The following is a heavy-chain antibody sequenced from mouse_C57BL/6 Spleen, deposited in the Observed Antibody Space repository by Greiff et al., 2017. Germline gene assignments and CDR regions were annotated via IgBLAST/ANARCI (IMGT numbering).Heavy chain of an antibody. CDR3: AREGGLYGNYGAMDY. CDR1: GYAFSSSW. Sequence: VQLQQSGPELVKPGASVKISCKASGYAFSSSWMNWVKQRPGQGLEWIGRIYPGDGDTNYHGKFKGKATLTADKSTSTAYMQRSSLTSEDSAVYCCAREGGLYGNYGAMDYWGQGTSVTVSS. V-gene: IGHV1-82*01. CDR2: IYPGDGDT. D-gene: IGHD2-1*01. J-gene: IGHJ4*01.